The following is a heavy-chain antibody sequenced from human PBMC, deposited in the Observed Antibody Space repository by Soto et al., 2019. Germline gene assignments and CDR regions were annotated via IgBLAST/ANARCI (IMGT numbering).Heavy chain of an antibody. CDR2: ISSSSSYI. Sequence: PGGSLGLSWAASGFTFISYSMNWVRQAPGKGLEWVSSISSSSSYIYYADSVKGRFTISRDNAKNSLYLQMNSLRAEDTAVYYCARGNGYYYGSGSYQYGYWGQGTLVTVSS. CDR3: ARGNGYYYGSGSYQYGY. V-gene: IGHV3-21*01. J-gene: IGHJ4*02. D-gene: IGHD3-10*01. CDR1: GFTFISYS.